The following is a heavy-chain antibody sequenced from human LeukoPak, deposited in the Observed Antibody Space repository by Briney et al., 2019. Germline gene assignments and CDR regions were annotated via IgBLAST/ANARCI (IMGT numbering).Heavy chain of an antibody. V-gene: IGHV1-18*01. Sequence: ASVKVSCKASGYTFTSYDINWVRQATGQGLKWMGWISDYNGNTNYAQKLQGRVTMTTDTSTSTAYMELRSLRSDDTAVYYCARVVYRDGSYSHFDYWGQGTLVTVSS. CDR3: ARVVYRDGSYSHFDY. CDR1: GYTFTSYD. J-gene: IGHJ4*02. CDR2: ISDYNGNT. D-gene: IGHD1-26*01.